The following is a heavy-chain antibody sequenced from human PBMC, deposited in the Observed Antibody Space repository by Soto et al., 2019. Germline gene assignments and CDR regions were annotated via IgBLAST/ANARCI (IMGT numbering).Heavy chain of an antibody. CDR1: GFTFSSYA. Sequence: GGSLRLSCAASGFTFSSYAMHWVRQAPGKGLEWVSTISGSGGSTYYADSVKGRFTISRDNSKNTLYLQMNSLRAEDTAVYYCVKGGYCTGCNCHANYYYFYGMDVWGHGTTVTVSS. J-gene: IGHJ6*02. D-gene: IGHD2-15*01. CDR3: VKGGYCTGCNCHANYYYFYGMDV. V-gene: IGHV3-23*01. CDR2: ISGSGGST.